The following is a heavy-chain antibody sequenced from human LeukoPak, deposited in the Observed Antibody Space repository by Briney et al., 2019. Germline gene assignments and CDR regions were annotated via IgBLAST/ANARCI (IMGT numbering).Heavy chain of an antibody. V-gene: IGHV3-30*18. Sequence: GGSLRLSCAASGFSFISYGMHWVRQAPGKGLEWVGVISDDGRNKDYADSVKGRFTISRDNSKDTLYLQMNSLRAEDTAVYYXAKRPSDYGDYVSYFDYWGQGTLVTVSS. CDR1: GFSFISYG. D-gene: IGHD4-17*01. J-gene: IGHJ4*02. CDR3: AKRPSDYGDYVSYFDY. CDR2: ISDDGRNK.